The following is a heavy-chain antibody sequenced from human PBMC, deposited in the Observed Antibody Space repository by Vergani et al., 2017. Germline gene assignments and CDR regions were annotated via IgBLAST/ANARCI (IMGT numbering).Heavy chain of an antibody. Sequence: EVQLVESGGGLVQPGGSLRLSCAASGFTFSSYDMHWVRQATGKGLEWVSAIGTAGDTYYPGSVKGRFTISRENAKNSLYLQMNSLRAEDTAVYYCAREDICSSSSGCFDYWGQGTLVTVSS. D-gene: IGHD6-6*01. CDR2: IGTAGDT. CDR3: AREDICSSSSGCFDY. J-gene: IGHJ4*02. V-gene: IGHV3-13*01. CDR1: GFTFSSYD.